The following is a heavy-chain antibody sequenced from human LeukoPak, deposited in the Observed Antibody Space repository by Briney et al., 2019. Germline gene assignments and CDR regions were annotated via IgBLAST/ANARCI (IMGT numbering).Heavy chain of an antibody. CDR1: GFTFSDYY. D-gene: IGHD1-26*01. CDR2: ISNSGSSI. Sequence: GGSLRLSCAASGFTFSDYYMSWIRQAPGKGLEWVSYISNSGSSIYYADSVKGRFTISRDNAKNSLYLQMNSLRAEDTAVYYCARAGVVGATFGWFDPGGQGTLVTVSS. V-gene: IGHV3-11*01. CDR3: ARAGVVGATFGWFDP. J-gene: IGHJ5*02.